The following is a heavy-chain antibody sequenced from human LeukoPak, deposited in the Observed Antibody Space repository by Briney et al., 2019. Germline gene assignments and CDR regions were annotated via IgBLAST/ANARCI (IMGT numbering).Heavy chain of an antibody. Sequence: SETLSLTCTVSGGSISGYYWSWIRQPPGKGLEWIGHIFYSGSTNYNPSLKSRVTISLDTSKNQLSLKLSSVTAADTAVYYCARTRHYYDSSGYYYFDYWGQGTLVTVSS. CDR1: GGSISGYY. CDR3: ARTRHYYDSSGYYYFDY. V-gene: IGHV4-59*08. D-gene: IGHD3-22*01. J-gene: IGHJ4*02. CDR2: IFYSGST.